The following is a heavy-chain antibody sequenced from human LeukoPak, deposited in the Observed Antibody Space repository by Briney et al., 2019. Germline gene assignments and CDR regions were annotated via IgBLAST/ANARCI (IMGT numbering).Heavy chain of an antibody. V-gene: IGHV4-34*01. D-gene: IGHD2-2*01. J-gene: IGHJ4*02. CDR1: GGSFSGYY. Sequence: SETLSLTCAVYGGSFSGYYWSWIRQPPGKGLEWIGEINHSGSTNYNPSLKSRVTISVDTSKNQFFLKLSSVTAADTAVYYCARGALSYCSRTSCYPGYWGQGTLVTVSS. CDR3: ARGALSYCSRTSCYPGY. CDR2: INHSGST.